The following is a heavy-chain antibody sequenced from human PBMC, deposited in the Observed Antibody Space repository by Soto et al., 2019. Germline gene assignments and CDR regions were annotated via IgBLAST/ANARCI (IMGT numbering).Heavy chain of an antibody. J-gene: IGHJ4*02. CDR1: GGSISSYY. CDR2: IYYSGST. Sequence: SETLSLTCTVSGGSISSYYWSWIRQPPGKGLEWIGYIYYSGSTNYNPSLKRRVTISVDTSKNQFSLKLSSVTAADTAVYYCARRWGPTFDFWGQGTLVTVSS. CDR3: ARRWGPTFDF. D-gene: IGHD1-26*01. V-gene: IGHV4-59*01.